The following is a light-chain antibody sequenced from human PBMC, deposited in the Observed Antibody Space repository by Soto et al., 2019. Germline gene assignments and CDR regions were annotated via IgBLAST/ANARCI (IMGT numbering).Light chain of an antibody. V-gene: IGKV3-15*01. Sequence: EIVMTQSPATLSVSPGERATLSCRASQSVSSNLAWYQQKPGQVPRLLIYGVSTRATGIPARFSGSGSGTEFTLTISSLQSEDFAVYYCQHYDNWPRTFGQGTKLEIK. CDR2: GVS. J-gene: IGKJ2*01. CDR3: QHYDNWPRT. CDR1: QSVSSN.